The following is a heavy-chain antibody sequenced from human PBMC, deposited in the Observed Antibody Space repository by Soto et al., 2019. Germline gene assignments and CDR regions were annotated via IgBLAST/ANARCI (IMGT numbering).Heavy chain of an antibody. V-gene: IGHV1-8*01. CDR2: MNPNSGNT. D-gene: IGHD4-17*01. Sequence: AAVKVSCKASGYTFTSYDINWVRQATGQGLEWMGWMNPNSGNTGYAQKFQGRVTMTRNTSISTAYMELSSLRSEDTAVYYCAREDETNYGDYYYYYGMDVWGQGTTVTVSS. J-gene: IGHJ6*02. CDR3: AREDETNYGDYYYYYGMDV. CDR1: GYTFTSYD.